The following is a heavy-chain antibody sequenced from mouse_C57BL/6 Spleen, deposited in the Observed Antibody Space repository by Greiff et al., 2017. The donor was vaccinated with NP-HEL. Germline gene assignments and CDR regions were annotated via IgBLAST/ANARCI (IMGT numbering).Heavy chain of an antibody. J-gene: IGHJ4*01. CDR1: GYTFTSYW. V-gene: IGHV1-53*01. CDR2: INPSNGGT. D-gene: IGHD2-4*01. Sequence: QVQLQQSGTELVKPGASVKLSCKASGYTFTSYWMHWVKQRPGQGLEWIGNINPSNGGTNYNEKFKSKATLTVDKSSSTAYMQLSSLTSEDSAVYYCARPDYDYLYYYAMGYWGQGTSVTVAS. CDR3: ARPDYDYLYYYAMGY.